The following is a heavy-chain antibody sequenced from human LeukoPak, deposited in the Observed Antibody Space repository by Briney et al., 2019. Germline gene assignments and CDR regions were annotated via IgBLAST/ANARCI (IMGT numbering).Heavy chain of an antibody. CDR1: GGSFSGYY. CDR2: INHSGST. J-gene: IGHJ6*03. Sequence: SETLSLTCAVYGGSFSGYYWSWIRQPPGKGLEWIGEINHSGSTNYNPSLKSRVTISVDTSKNQFSLKLSSVTAADTAVYYYARGYFFGYYYMDVWGKGTTVTVSS. CDR3: ARGYFFGYYYMDV. V-gene: IGHV4-34*01. D-gene: IGHD2/OR15-2a*01.